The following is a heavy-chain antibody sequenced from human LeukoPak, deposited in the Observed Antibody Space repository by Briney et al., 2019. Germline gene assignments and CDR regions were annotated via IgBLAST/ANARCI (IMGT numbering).Heavy chain of an antibody. CDR2: IKQDGSEK. V-gene: IGHV3-7*01. J-gene: IGHJ6*02. Sequence: GGSLRLSCAASGFTFSSYWMSWVRQAPGKGLEWVANIKQDGSEKYYVDSVKGRFTISRDNAKNSLYLQMNSLRAEDTAVYYCARAVSDHNSGYGMDVWGQGTTVTVSS. CDR3: ARAVSDHNSGYGMDV. CDR1: GFTFSSYW. D-gene: IGHD3-10*01.